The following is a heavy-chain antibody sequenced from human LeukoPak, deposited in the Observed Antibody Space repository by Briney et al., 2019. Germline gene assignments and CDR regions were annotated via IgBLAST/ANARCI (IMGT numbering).Heavy chain of an antibody. CDR1: GGSISSSSYY. J-gene: IGHJ4*02. CDR3: ARLVYSNYVDY. CDR2: TYYSGST. V-gene: IGHV4-39*01. Sequence: SETLSLTCTVSGGSISSSSYYWGWIRQPPGKGLEWIGSTYYSGSTYYNPSLKSRVTISVDTSKNQFSLKLSSVTAADTAVYYCARLVYSNYVDYWGQGTLVTVSS. D-gene: IGHD4-11*01.